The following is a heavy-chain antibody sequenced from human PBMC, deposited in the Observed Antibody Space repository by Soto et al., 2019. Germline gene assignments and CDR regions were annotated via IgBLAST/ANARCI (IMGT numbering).Heavy chain of an antibody. Sequence: SVKVSCKASGFSFTDSAIQWVRQARGQRNQWIGWVVVGSGTTNYAQEFHERVTLTRDMSTNTAYMELNSLRPEDTAVYYCARDTFSSSSLVDGLDVWGQGTTVTVSS. CDR3: ARDTFSSSSLVDGLDV. D-gene: IGHD6-6*01. J-gene: IGHJ6*02. CDR2: VVVGSGTT. CDR1: GFSFTDSA. V-gene: IGHV1-58*02.